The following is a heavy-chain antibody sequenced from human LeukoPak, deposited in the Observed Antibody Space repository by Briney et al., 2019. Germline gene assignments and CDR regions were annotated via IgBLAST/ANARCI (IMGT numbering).Heavy chain of an antibody. CDR3: ARSSEILTGYPYYYYYMDV. CDR2: ISVYNGNT. Sequence: ASVKVSCKASGYTFTDYGISWVRQAPGQGLEWMGWISVYNGNTNYAQELQGRATMTTDTSTSTAYMELSSLRSEDTAVYYCARSSEILTGYPYYYYYMDVWGKGTTVTVSS. J-gene: IGHJ6*03. D-gene: IGHD3-9*01. V-gene: IGHV1-18*01. CDR1: GYTFTDYG.